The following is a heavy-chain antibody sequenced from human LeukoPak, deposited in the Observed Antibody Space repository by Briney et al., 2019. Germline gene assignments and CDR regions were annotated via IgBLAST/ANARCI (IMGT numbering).Heavy chain of an antibody. CDR2: IRYDGSNK. D-gene: IGHD1-1*01. CDR3: VKDRDWNDDDNAFDI. Sequence: HPGGSLRLSCAASGFTFSSYGMHWVRQAPGKGLEWVAFIRYDGSNKYYADSVKGRFTISRDNFKNTLYLQMNSLRAEDTAVYYCVKDRDWNDDDNAFDIWGQGTMVTVSS. J-gene: IGHJ3*02. V-gene: IGHV3-30*02. CDR1: GFTFSSYG.